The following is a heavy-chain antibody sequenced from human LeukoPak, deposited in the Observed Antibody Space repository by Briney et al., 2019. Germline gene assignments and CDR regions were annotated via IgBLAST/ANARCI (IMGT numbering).Heavy chain of an antibody. Sequence: SETLSLTCTVSGGSISSYYWSWIRQPPGKGLEWIGYIYYSGSTNYNPSLKSRVTISVDTSKNQFSLKLSSVTAADTAVYYCAKGYSSSWYFDYWGQGPLVTVSS. V-gene: IGHV4-59*01. CDR1: GGSISSYY. D-gene: IGHD6-13*01. J-gene: IGHJ4*02. CDR2: IYYSGST. CDR3: AKGYSSSWYFDY.